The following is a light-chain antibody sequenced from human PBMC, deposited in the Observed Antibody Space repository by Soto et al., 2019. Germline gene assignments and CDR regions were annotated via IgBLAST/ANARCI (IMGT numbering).Light chain of an antibody. J-gene: IGKJ4*01. Sequence: TQWPSAVSVSPGDRATLSCRASQRFXNDLAWYQQKPGQPPRILXDYASTSATGIPASFSGSQSGTEFTLTISSRLSEYFEVYACQQYKNGTLTFGGGTKVEIK. V-gene: IGKV3D-15*01. CDR2: YAS. CDR3: QQYKNGTLT. CDR1: QRFXND.